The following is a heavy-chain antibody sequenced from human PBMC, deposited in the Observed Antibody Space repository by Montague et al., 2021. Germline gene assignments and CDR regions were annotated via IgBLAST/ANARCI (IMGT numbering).Heavy chain of an antibody. D-gene: IGHD3-10*01. V-gene: IGHV4-61*02. CDR2: TSGST. Sequence: TSGSTNYNPSLKSRVTISVDTSKNQFSLKLSSVTAADTAVYYCARVGVGTMVRGVIPAYYYYGKDVWGQGTTVTVS. J-gene: IGHJ6*02. CDR3: ARVGVGTMVRGVIPAYYYYGKDV.